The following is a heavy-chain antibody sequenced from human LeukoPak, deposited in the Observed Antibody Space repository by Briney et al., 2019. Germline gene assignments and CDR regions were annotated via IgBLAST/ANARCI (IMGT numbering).Heavy chain of an antibody. CDR2: ISSNGVST. D-gene: IGHD3-3*01. CDR1: GFTFSSYP. Sequence: GGSLRLSCAASGFTFSSYPMHWVRQAPGQGLEYVSGISSNGVSTYYGNSVKGRFTISRDNSKNTLYLQMGSLRGEDMAVYYCASGLLRFMEWFPHYYMDVWGKGTMVTVSS. V-gene: IGHV3-64*01. CDR3: ASGLLRFMEWFPHYYMDV. J-gene: IGHJ6*03.